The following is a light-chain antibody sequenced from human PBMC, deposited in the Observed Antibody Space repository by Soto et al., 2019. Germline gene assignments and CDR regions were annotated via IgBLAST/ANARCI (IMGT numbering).Light chain of an antibody. CDR3: CSYTRRNTYV. Sequence: QSALTQPASVSGSPGQSITISCTGSSSDVGGYTYVSWYQQHPGKAPKLVVYEVSNRPSGVSDRFSGSKSGNTASLTISGLQTEDEADYYCCSYTRRNTYVFGGGTKLTVL. CDR2: EVS. V-gene: IGLV2-14*01. CDR1: SSDVGGYTY. J-gene: IGLJ3*02.